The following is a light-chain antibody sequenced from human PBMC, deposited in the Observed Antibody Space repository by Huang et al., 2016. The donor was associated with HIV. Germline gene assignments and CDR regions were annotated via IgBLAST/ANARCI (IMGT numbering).Light chain of an antibody. CDR1: QGIGTY. V-gene: IGKV1-27*01. CDR2: GAS. CDR3: QKYSSVPHT. J-gene: IGKJ3*01. Sequence: DIQMTQSPSSLSTSVGGRVTITCRASQGIGTYLAWYQQKPGKVPKLLIYGASTLQSGVPSRVSGSGSGTDFTLTISSLRPEDVATYYCQKYSSVPHTFGPGTKVDI.